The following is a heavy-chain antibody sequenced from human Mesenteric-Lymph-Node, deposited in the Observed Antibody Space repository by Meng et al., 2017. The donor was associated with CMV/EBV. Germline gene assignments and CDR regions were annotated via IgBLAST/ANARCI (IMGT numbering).Heavy chain of an antibody. J-gene: IGHJ4*02. D-gene: IGHD5-12*01. CDR2: IYYSGTT. Sequence: SGGAISNGGYYWNWIRQHPRRGLEWIGYIYYSGTTYSNPSLQSRATLSVDTSKNQFSLRLNSVTAADTAVYYCARSRGYSGYDRHFDYWGQGTLVTVSS. V-gene: IGHV4-31*02. CDR3: ARSRGYSGYDRHFDY. CDR1: GGAISNGGYY.